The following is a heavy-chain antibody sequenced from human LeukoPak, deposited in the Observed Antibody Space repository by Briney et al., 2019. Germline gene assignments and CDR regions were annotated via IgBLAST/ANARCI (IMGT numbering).Heavy chain of an antibody. CDR1: GYSISSGYY. J-gene: IGHJ4*02. V-gene: IGHV4-38-2*02. CDR3: ARVVNLAYYYDSSGYQFDY. Sequence: SETLSLTCTVSGYSISSGYYWGWIRQPPGKGLEWIGSIYHRGSTYYNPSLKSRVTISVDTSKNQFSLKLSSVTAADTAVYYCARVVNLAYYYDSSGYQFDYWGQGTLVTVSS. CDR2: IYHRGST. D-gene: IGHD3-22*01.